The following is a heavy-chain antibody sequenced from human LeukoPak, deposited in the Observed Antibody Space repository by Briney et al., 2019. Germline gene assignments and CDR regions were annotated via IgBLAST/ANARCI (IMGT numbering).Heavy chain of an antibody. V-gene: IGHV3-30*02. CDR1: GFTFSSYG. Sequence: GGSLRLSCAASGFTFSSYGMHWVRQAPGKGLEWVAFIRYDGSNKYYADSVKGRFTISRDNAKNSLYLQMNSLRAEDTAVYYCARDRSYYDFWSGTPVWGQGTLVTVSS. J-gene: IGHJ4*02. CDR3: ARDRSYYDFWSGTPV. D-gene: IGHD3-3*01. CDR2: IRYDGSNK.